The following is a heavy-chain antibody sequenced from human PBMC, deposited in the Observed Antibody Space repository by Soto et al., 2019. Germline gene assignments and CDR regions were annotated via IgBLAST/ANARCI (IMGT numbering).Heavy chain of an antibody. D-gene: IGHD3-3*01. Sequence: PGESLKISCKGSGYSFTSYWIGWVRQMPGKGLEWMGIIYPGDSDTRYSPSFQGQVTISADKSISTAYLQWGSLKASDTAMYYCARHGNSYYDFWSGYYNSSSSYYYYGMDVWGQGTTVTVSS. CDR3: ARHGNSYYDFWSGYYNSSSSYYYYGMDV. CDR2: IYPGDSDT. V-gene: IGHV5-51*01. J-gene: IGHJ6*02. CDR1: GYSFTSYW.